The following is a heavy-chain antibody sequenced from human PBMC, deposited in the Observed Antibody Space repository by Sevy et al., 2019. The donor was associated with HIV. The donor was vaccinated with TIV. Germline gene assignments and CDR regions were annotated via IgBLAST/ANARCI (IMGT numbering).Heavy chain of an antibody. CDR2: ISGNSAAI. J-gene: IGHJ6*02. CDR3: ARGPDCGGDCDIGFYYPLDV. Sequence: GGSLRLSCAASGFTFSRYSMSWVRQAPGKGLEWISYISGNSAAIYYADSVKGRFTVSRDNDNDALYLQLNSLRYDDTALYYCARGPDCGGDCDIGFYYPLDVWGQGTTVTVS. D-gene: IGHD2-21*02. V-gene: IGHV3-48*02. CDR1: GFTFSRYS.